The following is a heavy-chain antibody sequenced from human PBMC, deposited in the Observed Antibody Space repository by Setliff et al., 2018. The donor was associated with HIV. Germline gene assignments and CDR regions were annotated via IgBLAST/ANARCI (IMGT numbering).Heavy chain of an antibody. CDR3: ARERASGWYFDY. D-gene: IGHD6-19*01. CDR2: IYYNGGT. CDR1: GGSITSYY. Sequence: SETLSLTCTVSGGSITSYYWSWIRQTPGKRLEYIGYIYYNGGTNYNPSLKSRVTISVDTSKNQFSLKLSSVTAADTAVYYCARERASGWYFDYWGQGTLVTVSS. V-gene: IGHV4-59*12. J-gene: IGHJ4*02.